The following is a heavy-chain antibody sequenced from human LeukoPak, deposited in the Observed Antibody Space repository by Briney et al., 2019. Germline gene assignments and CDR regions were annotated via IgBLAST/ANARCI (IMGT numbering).Heavy chain of an antibody. V-gene: IGHV1-18*01. CDR3: ARDNDYGSGSY. J-gene: IGHJ4*02. CDR2: ISAYNGNT. Sequence: ASVKVSCMASGYTFTSYGISWVRQAPGQGLEWMGWISAYNGNTNYAQKLQGRVTMTTGTSTSTACMELRSLRSDDTAVYYCARDNDYGSGSYWGQGTLVTVSS. D-gene: IGHD3-10*01. CDR1: GYTFTSYG.